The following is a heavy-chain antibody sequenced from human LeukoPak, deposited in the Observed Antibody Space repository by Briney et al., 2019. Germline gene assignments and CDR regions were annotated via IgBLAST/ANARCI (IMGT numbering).Heavy chain of an antibody. CDR1: GYTFTSYD. D-gene: IGHD7-27*01. V-gene: IGHV1-8*01. CDR2: MSPNSGDT. Sequence: ASVKVSCKASGYTFTSYDFNWVRQATGQRPEWMGWMSPNSGDTGYAQKFQDRVTMTRNTSVSTAYMELSSLRSDDTAVYYCARGPPNWGYDYWGPGTLVTVSS. J-gene: IGHJ4*02. CDR3: ARGPPNWGYDY.